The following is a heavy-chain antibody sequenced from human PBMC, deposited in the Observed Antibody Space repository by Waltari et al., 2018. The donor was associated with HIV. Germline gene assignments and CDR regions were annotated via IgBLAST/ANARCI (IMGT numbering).Heavy chain of an antibody. V-gene: IGHV3-33*01. CDR1: GFTVRPYG. J-gene: IGHJ6*02. D-gene: IGHD2-21*01. CDR2: IWYDGSNT. CDR3: ARDVQGYCGGERCFYGMDV. Sequence: QVQLVESGGGVVQPGRSLRLSCAASGFTVRPYGMHWVRQAPGKGREWVAVIWYDGSNTYYTDSVKGRFTISRDNSKNTLYLQMYSLRAEDTAVYYCARDVQGYCGGERCFYGMDVWGQGTTVTVSS.